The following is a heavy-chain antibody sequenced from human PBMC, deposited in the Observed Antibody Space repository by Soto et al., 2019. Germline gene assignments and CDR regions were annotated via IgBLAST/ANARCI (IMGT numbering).Heavy chain of an antibody. J-gene: IGHJ1*01. D-gene: IGHD3-22*01. V-gene: IGHV4-39*01. Sequence: SETLSLTCTVSGGSISSSSYYWGWIRQPPGKGLEWIGSIYYSGSTYYNPSVKSRVTISVDTSKNQFSLKLSSVTAADTAVYYCASPPYYYDSRGYPAEYFQHWGQGTLVTVSS. CDR2: IYYSGST. CDR3: ASPPYYYDSRGYPAEYFQH. CDR1: GGSISSSSYY.